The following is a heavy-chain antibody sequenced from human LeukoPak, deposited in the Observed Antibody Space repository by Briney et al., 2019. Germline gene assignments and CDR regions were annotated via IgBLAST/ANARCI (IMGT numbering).Heavy chain of an antibody. Sequence: SETLSLTCTVSGGSISSSSYYWGWIRQPPGKGLEWIGSIYYSGSTYYNPSLKSRVTISVDTSKNQFSLKLSSVTAADTAVYYCASVPYCSSTSCYRGFLFYWGQGALVTVSS. D-gene: IGHD2-2*02. CDR3: ASVPYCSSTSCYRGFLFY. V-gene: IGHV4-39*01. CDR2: IYYSGST. J-gene: IGHJ4*02. CDR1: GGSISSSSYY.